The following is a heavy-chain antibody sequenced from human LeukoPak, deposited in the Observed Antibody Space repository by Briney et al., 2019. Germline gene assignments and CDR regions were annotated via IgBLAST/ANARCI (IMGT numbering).Heavy chain of an antibody. CDR2: IRHDGNDK. V-gene: IGHV3-30*02. J-gene: IGHJ5*02. D-gene: IGHD3-10*01. CDR1: GFTFSRYG. Sequence: GGSLRLSCAASGFTFSRYGMHWVRQAPGKGLEWVAFIRHDGNDKFYADSVKGRFTISRDTSRNTLYLQMNSLRTDDTAVYYCAKDLMRDRWFGESWGQGTLVTVSS. CDR3: AKDLMRDRWFGES.